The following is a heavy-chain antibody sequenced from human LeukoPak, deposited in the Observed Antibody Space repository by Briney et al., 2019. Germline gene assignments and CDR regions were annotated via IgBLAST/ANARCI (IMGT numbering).Heavy chain of an antibody. D-gene: IGHD4-17*01. CDR1: GFTFSSYG. CDR3: AKNGYGDYPRGVFDP. CDR2: IWCDGRSK. V-gene: IGHV3-33*06. J-gene: IGHJ5*02. Sequence: GRSLRLSCAASGFTFSSYGMHWVRQAPGKGLEWVAVIWCDGRSKYYSDSVRGRFTISRDNSMNTLFLQMDSLRAEDTAVYYCAKNGYGDYPRGVFDPWGQGTLVTASS.